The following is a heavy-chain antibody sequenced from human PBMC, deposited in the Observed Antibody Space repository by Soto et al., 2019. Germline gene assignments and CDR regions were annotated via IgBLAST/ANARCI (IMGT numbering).Heavy chain of an antibody. Sequence: SETLSLTCAVYGGSFSGYYWSWIRQPPGKGLEWIGEINHSGSTNYNPSLKSRVTISVDTSKNQFSLKLSSVTAADTAVYYCARDLYSYGYFDYWGQGTLVTVSS. J-gene: IGHJ4*02. V-gene: IGHV4-34*01. D-gene: IGHD5-18*01. CDR1: GGSFSGYY. CDR3: ARDLYSYGYFDY. CDR2: INHSGST.